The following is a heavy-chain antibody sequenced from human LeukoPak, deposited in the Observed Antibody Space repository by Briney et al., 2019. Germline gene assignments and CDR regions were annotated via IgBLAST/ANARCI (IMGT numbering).Heavy chain of an antibody. Sequence: PGGSLRLSCVASGFTFSTYGMSWVRQAPGKGLEWGSAISSTGGSTYYGDSVKGRFTFSRDNSKNTLYLQLNSLRAEDTAVYYCAKKDSSSWHLDYWGQGTLVTVSS. CDR3: AKKDSSSWHLDY. V-gene: IGHV3-23*01. CDR2: ISSTGGST. CDR1: GFTFSTYG. J-gene: IGHJ4*02. D-gene: IGHD6-13*01.